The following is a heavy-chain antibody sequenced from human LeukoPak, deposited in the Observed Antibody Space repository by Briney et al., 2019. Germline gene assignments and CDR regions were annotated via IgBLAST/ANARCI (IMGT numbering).Heavy chain of an antibody. CDR2: INHSGST. CDR3: ARGQAAAYGY. D-gene: IGHD6-13*01. Sequence: SETLSLTCAVYGGSFSGYYWSWIRQPPGKGLEWIGEINHSGSTNYNPSLKSRVTISVDTSKNQFSLKLSSVTAADTAVYYCARGQAAAYGYWGQGTLVTVSS. V-gene: IGHV4-34*01. J-gene: IGHJ4*02. CDR1: GGSFSGYY.